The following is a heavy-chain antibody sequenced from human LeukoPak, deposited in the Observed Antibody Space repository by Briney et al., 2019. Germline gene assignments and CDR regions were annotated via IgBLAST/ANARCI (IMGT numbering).Heavy chain of an antibody. J-gene: IGHJ5*02. CDR3: ARDPRSIAAAGNNWFDP. CDR1: GYTFTGYY. Sequence: ASVKVSCKASGYTFTGYYIHWVRQAPGQGLEWMGWISAYNGNTNYAQKLQGRVTMTTGTSTSTAYMELRSLRSDDTAVYYCARDPRSIAAAGNNWFDPWGQGTLVTVSS. CDR2: ISAYNGNT. D-gene: IGHD6-13*01. V-gene: IGHV1-18*04.